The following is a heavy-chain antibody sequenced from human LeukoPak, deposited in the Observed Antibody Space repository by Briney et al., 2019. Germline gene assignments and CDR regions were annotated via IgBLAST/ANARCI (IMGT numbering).Heavy chain of an antibody. J-gene: IGHJ6*03. CDR2: INPNSGGT. CDR3: ARVFGGYYYYMDV. CDR1: GYTFTSYA. D-gene: IGHD3-16*01. V-gene: IGHV1-2*02. Sequence: GASVKVSCKSSGYTFTSYAMNWVRQAPGQGLEWMGWINPNSGGTNYAQKFQGRVTMTRDTSISTAYMELSRLRSDDTAVYYCARVFGGYYYYMDVWGKGTTVTVSS.